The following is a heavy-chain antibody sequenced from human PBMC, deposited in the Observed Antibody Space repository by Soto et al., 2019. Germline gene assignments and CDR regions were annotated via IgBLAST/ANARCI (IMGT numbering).Heavy chain of an antibody. J-gene: IGHJ5*02. D-gene: IGHD2-15*01. V-gene: IGHV4-59*01. CDR1: GGSISSYY. Sequence: SETLSLTCTVSGGSISSYYWSWIRQPPGKGLEWIGYIYYSGSTNYNPSLESRVTISVDTSKNQFSLKLSSVTAADTAVYYCATRRGGGRALRFDPWGQGTLVTVSS. CDR2: IYYSGST. CDR3: ATRRGGGRALRFDP.